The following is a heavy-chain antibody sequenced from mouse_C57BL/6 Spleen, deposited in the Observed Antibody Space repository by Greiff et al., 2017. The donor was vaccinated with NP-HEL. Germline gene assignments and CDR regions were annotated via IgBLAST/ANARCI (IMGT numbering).Heavy chain of an antibody. CDR3: AITHYYGSSYRYFDV. Sequence: QVQLQQSGAELMKPGASVKLSCKATGYTFTGYWIEWVKQRPGHGLEWIGEILPGSGSTNSNEKFKGKGTFTADTSSNTAYMQLSSLTTEDSAIYYFAITHYYGSSYRYFDVWGTGTTVTVSS. J-gene: IGHJ1*03. CDR1: GYTFTGYW. V-gene: IGHV1-9*01. CDR2: ILPGSGST. D-gene: IGHD1-1*01.